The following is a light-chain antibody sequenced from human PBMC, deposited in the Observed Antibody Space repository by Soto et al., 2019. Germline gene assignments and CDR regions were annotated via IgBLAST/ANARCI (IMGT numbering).Light chain of an antibody. J-gene: IGLJ3*02. CDR2: GNS. Sequence: QSVLTQPHSVSGAPGQRVTISGTGSSSNIGAGYDVHWYQQLPGTAPKLLIYGNSNRPSGVPDRFSGSKSGTSASLAITGLQAEDEADYYCQSYDSSLSGWVFGGGTKVTVL. V-gene: IGLV1-40*01. CDR3: QSYDSSLSGWV. CDR1: SSNIGAGYD.